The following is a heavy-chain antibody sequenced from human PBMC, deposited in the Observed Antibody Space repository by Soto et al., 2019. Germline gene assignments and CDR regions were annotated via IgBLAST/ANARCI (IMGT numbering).Heavy chain of an antibody. CDR3: ARDSYDVLTGQKRFFDS. CDR1: GFTFSSYA. V-gene: IGHV3-23*01. Sequence: GGSLRLSCAASGFTFSSYAMSWFRQAPGKGLEWVSAISGSGGSTYYADSVKGRFTISRDNTKNSLYLEMSSLTSDDTAFYYCARDSYDVLTGQKRFFDSWGQGTLVTVSS. CDR2: ISGSGGST. J-gene: IGHJ4*02. D-gene: IGHD3-9*01.